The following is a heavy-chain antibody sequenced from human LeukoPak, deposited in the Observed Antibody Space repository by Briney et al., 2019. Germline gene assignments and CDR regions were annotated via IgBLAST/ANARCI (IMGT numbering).Heavy chain of an antibody. V-gene: IGHV5-51*01. CDR3: ARSVGSRFDY. D-gene: IGHD1-26*01. J-gene: IGHJ4*02. Sequence: GASLQISCQGSGYSFTSYWIGWVRQLPGKGLEWMGIIYPGDSDTRYSPSFQGQVTISADKSISTAYLQWSSLKASDTAMYYCARSVGSRFDYWGQGTLVTVSS. CDR2: IYPGDSDT. CDR1: GYSFTSYW.